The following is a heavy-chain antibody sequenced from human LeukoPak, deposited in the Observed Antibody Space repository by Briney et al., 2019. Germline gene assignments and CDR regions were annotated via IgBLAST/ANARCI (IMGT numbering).Heavy chain of an antibody. CDR1: GFTFSSYG. CDR2: IWYDGSNK. Sequence: GXXLRLSCAASGFTFSSYGMHWVRQAPGKGLEWVAVIWYDGSNKYYADSVKGRFTISRDNSKNTLYLQMNSLRAEDTAVYYCAKAAAGTYFDYWGQGTLVTVSS. J-gene: IGHJ4*02. D-gene: IGHD6-13*01. V-gene: IGHV3-33*06. CDR3: AKAAAGTYFDY.